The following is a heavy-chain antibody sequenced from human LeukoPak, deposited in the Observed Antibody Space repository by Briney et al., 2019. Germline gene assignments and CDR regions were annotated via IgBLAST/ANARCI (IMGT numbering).Heavy chain of an antibody. CDR3: VRRLGH. CDR1: GFTFSSYS. Sequence: GRSLRLSCAASGFTFSSYSMNWVRQAPGKGLEWVSYITSSSDTIYYADSVKGRFTISRDNAKNSLYLQMNSLRAEDTAVYYCVRRLGHWGQGTLVTVSP. V-gene: IGHV3-48*01. J-gene: IGHJ4*02. D-gene: IGHD2-21*01. CDR2: ITSSSDTI.